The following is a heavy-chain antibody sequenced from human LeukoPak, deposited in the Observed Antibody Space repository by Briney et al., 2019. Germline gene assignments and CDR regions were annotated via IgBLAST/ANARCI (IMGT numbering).Heavy chain of an antibody. V-gene: IGHV1-69*06. CDR2: IIPIFGAA. J-gene: IGHJ4*02. CDR3: ARSSVVTAMVHLEY. D-gene: IGHD2-21*02. CDR1: GGTFTSYA. Sequence: SVKVSCKASGGTFTSYAISWVRQAPGQGLEWMGGIIPIFGAANYAQKFQGRVTITADKSTSTSYMELSSLRPEDTAVYYCARSSVVTAMVHLEYWGQGTLVTVSS.